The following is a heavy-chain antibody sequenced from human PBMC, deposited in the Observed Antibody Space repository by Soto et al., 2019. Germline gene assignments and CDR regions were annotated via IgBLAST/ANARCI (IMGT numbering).Heavy chain of an antibody. J-gene: IGHJ4*02. Sequence: GGSLRLSCAASGFTFSSYAMSWVRQAPGKGLEWVSAISGSGGSTYYADSVKGRFTISRDNSKNTLYLQMNSLRAEDTAVYYCANLGSYSSGWPRFDYWGQGTLVTVSS. CDR3: ANLGSYSSGWPRFDY. V-gene: IGHV3-23*01. CDR1: GFTFSSYA. CDR2: ISGSGGST. D-gene: IGHD6-19*01.